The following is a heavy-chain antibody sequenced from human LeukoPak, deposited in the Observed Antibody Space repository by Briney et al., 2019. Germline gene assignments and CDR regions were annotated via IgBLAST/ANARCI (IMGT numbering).Heavy chain of an antibody. V-gene: IGHV3-74*01. Sequence: GGSLRLSCAASGFTFSSYWMHWVRQASGEGLVWVSRINSDGSSTSYADSVKGRFTISRDNAKNTLYLQMNSLRAEDTAVYYCARVGYTSGWGNFDYWGQGTLVTVSS. CDR2: INSDGSST. CDR3: ARVGYTSGWGNFDY. CDR1: GFTFSSYW. D-gene: IGHD6-19*01. J-gene: IGHJ4*02.